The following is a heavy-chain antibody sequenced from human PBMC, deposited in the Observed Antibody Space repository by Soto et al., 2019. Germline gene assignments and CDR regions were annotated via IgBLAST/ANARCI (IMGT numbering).Heavy chain of an antibody. J-gene: IGHJ4*02. D-gene: IGHD2-15*01. CDR1: GFTFSSYS. Sequence: GGSLRLSCAASGFTFSSYSMNWVRQAPGKGLEWVSYISSSSSTIYYADSVKGRFTISRDNAKNSLYLQMNSLRDEDTAVYYCASLYCSGGYTYGLDHWGQGTPVTVSS. CDR2: ISSSSSTI. V-gene: IGHV3-48*02. CDR3: ASLYCSGGYTYGLDH.